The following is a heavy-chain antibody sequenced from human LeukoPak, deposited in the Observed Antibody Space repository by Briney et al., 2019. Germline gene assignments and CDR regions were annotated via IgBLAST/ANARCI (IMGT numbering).Heavy chain of an antibody. D-gene: IGHD2-15*01. J-gene: IGHJ4*02. CDR3: ARDRLRYCSGGSCYSGDY. Sequence: ASVKVSCKASGYTFTSYGINWVRQAPGQGLEWMGWISAYNGNTNYAQRLQGRVTMTTDTSTSTAYMELRSLRSDDTAVYYCARDRLRYCSGGSCYSGDYWGQGTLVTVSS. CDR1: GYTFTSYG. V-gene: IGHV1-18*01. CDR2: ISAYNGNT.